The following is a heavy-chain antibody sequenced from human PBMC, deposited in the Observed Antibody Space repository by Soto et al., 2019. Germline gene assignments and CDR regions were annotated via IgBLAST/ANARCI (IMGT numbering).Heavy chain of an antibody. Sequence: QGHLVQSGAEVKKPGTSVKVSCKASGYTFTRYGISWVRQAPGQGLEWMGWISGYNGDTNYAQNLQGRVTMTIDTSXCTAYMELRSLTSDDTAVYYCAKNGHPPYYYYGLDVWGQGTTVTVSS. J-gene: IGHJ6*02. CDR1: GYTFTRYG. CDR3: AKNGHPPYYYYGLDV. V-gene: IGHV1-18*01. D-gene: IGHD2-8*01. CDR2: ISGYNGDT.